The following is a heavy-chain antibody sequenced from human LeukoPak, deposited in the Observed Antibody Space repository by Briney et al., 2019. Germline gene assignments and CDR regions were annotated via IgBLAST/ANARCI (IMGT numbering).Heavy chain of an antibody. CDR1: PGSLTSSRST. J-gene: IGHJ4*02. V-gene: IGHV4-39*01. CDR3: ARRRTATVDFVY. D-gene: IGHD4-23*01. CDR2: IYYCGNT. Sequence: SQTLSPTCIGSPGSLTSSRSTRVSLRQLPGPELEWIGSIYYCGNTYYSPSLKPRVTTSVDTSKTPSSLKLSSVPAADTAVYYCARRRTATVDFVYWGQGTLVTVSS.